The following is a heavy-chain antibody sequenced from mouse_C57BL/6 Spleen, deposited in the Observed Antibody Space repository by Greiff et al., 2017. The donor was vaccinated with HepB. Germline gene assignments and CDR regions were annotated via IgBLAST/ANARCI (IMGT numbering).Heavy chain of an antibody. CDR2: ISSGGSYT. D-gene: IGHD2-13*01. J-gene: IGHJ3*01. CDR1: GFTFSSYG. Sequence: EVQVVESGGDLVKPGGSLKLSCAASGFTFSSYGMSWVRQTPDKRLEWVATISSGGSYTYYPDSVKGRFTISRDNAKNTLYLQMSSLKSEDTAMYYCARGGDFVAYWGQGTLVTVSA. CDR3: ARGGDFVAY. V-gene: IGHV5-6*01.